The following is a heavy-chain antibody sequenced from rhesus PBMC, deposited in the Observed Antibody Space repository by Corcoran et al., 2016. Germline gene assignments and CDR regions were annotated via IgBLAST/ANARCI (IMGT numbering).Heavy chain of an antibody. J-gene: IGHJ4*01. Sequence: QVQLQESGPGLVKPSEPLSLTCAVSGGSISDDYYWSWIRQPPGKGLEWIGYIYCSGGNTDYNPSLKIRVTISTDTSKNQFSLRLSSVTSADTAVYFCARSPPGTYFDYWGQGALVTVSS. CDR2: IYCSGGNT. CDR3: ARSPPGTYFDY. CDR1: GGSISDDYY. V-gene: IGHV4-106*01. D-gene: IGHD2-15*01.